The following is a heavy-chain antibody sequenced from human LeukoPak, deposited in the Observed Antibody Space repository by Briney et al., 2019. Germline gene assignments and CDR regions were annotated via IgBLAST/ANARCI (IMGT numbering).Heavy chain of an antibody. J-gene: IGHJ5*02. CDR1: GYTLTELS. CDR2: FDPEDGET. V-gene: IGHV1-24*01. CDR3: ARDNSVGDYAWWFDP. D-gene: IGHD1-26*01. Sequence: AASVKVSCKVSGYTLTELSMHWVRQAPGKGLEWMGGFDPEDGETIYAQKFQGRVTMTEDTSTDTAYMELSSLRSEDTAVYYCARDNSVGDYAWWFDPWGQGTLVTVSS.